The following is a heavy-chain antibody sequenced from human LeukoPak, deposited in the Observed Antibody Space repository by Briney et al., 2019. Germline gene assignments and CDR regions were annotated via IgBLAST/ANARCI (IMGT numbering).Heavy chain of an antibody. Sequence: GESLKISCKGSGYSFTSYWIGWVRQMPGKGLEWMGIIYPGDPDTRYSPSFQGQVTISADKSISTAYLQWSSLKASDTAMYYCARLARYCSSTSCSDYYYMDVWGKGTTVTISS. CDR3: ARLARYCSSTSCSDYYYMDV. CDR2: IYPGDPDT. D-gene: IGHD2-2*01. J-gene: IGHJ6*03. V-gene: IGHV5-51*01. CDR1: GYSFTSYW.